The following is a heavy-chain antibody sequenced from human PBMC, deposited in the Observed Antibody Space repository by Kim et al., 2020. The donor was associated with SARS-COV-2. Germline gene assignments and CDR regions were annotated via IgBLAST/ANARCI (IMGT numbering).Heavy chain of an antibody. Sequence: GGSLRLSCAASGFTFSSYAMSWVRQAPGKGLEWVSAISGSGGSTYYADSVKGRFTISRDNSKNTLYLQMNSLRAEDTAVYYCAKVLGYSSSPPWDYWGQGTLVTVSS. D-gene: IGHD6-13*01. CDR2: ISGSGGST. V-gene: IGHV3-23*01. J-gene: IGHJ4*02. CDR3: AKVLGYSSSPPWDY. CDR1: GFTFSSYA.